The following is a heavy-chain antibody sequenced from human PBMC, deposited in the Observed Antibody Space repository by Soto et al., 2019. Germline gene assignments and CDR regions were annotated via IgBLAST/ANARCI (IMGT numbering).Heavy chain of an antibody. Sequence: QLQLQESGPGLVKPSETLSLTCTVSGDSISSRSYYWVWIRQPPGKGLEWIGSIYYGGSTKYNPSLKSRVTISADTSKNQFSLKLSSVTAADTAVYYCARRRWPQSGGSCYVDYWGQGTLVTVSS. D-gene: IGHD2-15*01. V-gene: IGHV4-39*01. CDR1: GDSISSRSYY. CDR3: ARRRWPQSGGSCYVDY. J-gene: IGHJ4*02. CDR2: IYYGGST.